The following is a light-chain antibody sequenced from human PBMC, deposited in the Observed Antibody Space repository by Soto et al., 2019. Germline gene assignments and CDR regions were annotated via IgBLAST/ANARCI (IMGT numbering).Light chain of an antibody. V-gene: IGKV2-28*01. J-gene: IGKJ1*01. Sequence: EIVMTQSPLSLTVTPGEPASISCKSSQSLQHNNGNTLLDWYMQKPGQSPQLLIYLASGRAPGAPDRVSGSGSGTDFTLRISTVEADDAAIYYCMQALQTPRTFGQGTKLEI. CDR3: MQALQTPRT. CDR1: QSLQHNNGNTL. CDR2: LAS.